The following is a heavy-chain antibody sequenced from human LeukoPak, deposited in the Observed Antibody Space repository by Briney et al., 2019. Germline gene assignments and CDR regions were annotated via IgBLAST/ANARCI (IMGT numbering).Heavy chain of an antibody. V-gene: IGHV3-48*01. CDR3: ARAPAMATIRLTYFDY. CDR1: GFTFSSYS. Sequence: GGSLRLSCAASGFTFSSYSMNWVRQAPGKGLEWVSYISSSSSTIYYADSVKGRFTISRDNAKNSLYLQMNSLRAEDTAVYYCARAPAMATIRLTYFDYWGQGTLVTVSS. CDR2: ISSSSSTI. J-gene: IGHJ4*02. D-gene: IGHD5-24*01.